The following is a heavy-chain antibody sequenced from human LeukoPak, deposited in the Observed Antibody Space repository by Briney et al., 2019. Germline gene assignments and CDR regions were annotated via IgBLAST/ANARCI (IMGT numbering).Heavy chain of an antibody. V-gene: IGHV1-69*05. CDR1: GGTFSSYA. CDR3: ARVRVGADYYYYYMDV. J-gene: IGHJ6*03. Sequence: ASVKVSCKASGGTFSSYAISWVRQAPGQGLEWMGGIIPIFGTANYAQKFQGRVTITTDESTSTAYMELSSLRSEDTAVYYCARVRVGADYYYYYMDVGGKGTTVTVSS. D-gene: IGHD1-26*01. CDR2: IIPIFGTA.